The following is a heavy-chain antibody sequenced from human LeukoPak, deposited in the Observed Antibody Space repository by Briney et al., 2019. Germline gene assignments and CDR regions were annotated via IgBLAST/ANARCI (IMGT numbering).Heavy chain of an antibody. Sequence: PGGSLRLSCAASGFTVSSNYMSWVRQAPGKGLEWVSVIYSGGSTYYADSVKGRFTISRDNSKNTLYLQMNSLRAEDTAVYYCARDPHSLYYGSGSYRYHYYGMDVWGQGTTVTVSS. J-gene: IGHJ6*02. D-gene: IGHD3-10*01. CDR3: ARDPHSLYYGSGSYRYHYYGMDV. CDR2: IYSGGST. CDR1: GFTVSSNY. V-gene: IGHV3-53*01.